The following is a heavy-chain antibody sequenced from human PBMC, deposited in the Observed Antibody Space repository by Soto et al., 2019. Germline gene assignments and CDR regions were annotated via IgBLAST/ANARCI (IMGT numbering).Heavy chain of an antibody. CDR1: GGSISNYY. CDR3: ARQGDSSAWYLDY. D-gene: IGHD6-19*01. V-gene: IGHV4-59*08. CDR2: IYYSGST. J-gene: IGHJ4*02. Sequence: QVQLQESGPGLVKPSETLSLTCTVSGGSISNYYWSWIRQPPGKGLEWIGYIYYSGSTNYNPSLKSQFTISLDTSKNQFSLKLNSVTAADTAVYYCARQGDSSAWYLDYWGQGTRVTVSS.